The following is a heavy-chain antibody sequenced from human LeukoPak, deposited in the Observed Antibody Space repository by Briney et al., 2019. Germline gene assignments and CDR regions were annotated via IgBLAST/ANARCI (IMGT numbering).Heavy chain of an antibody. Sequence: SETLSLTCAVNGGSFGCYLWTWIRQPPGKGLEWIGGINDSGSSNYNPSLKSRVTISVDTSKRQVSVKLSSVTAADTAVYYCARGPDGRNPIRYWGHGTLVTVSS. D-gene: IGHD4-23*01. CDR1: GGSFGCYL. J-gene: IGHJ4*01. CDR3: ARGPDGRNPIRY. V-gene: IGHV4-34*01. CDR2: INDSGSS.